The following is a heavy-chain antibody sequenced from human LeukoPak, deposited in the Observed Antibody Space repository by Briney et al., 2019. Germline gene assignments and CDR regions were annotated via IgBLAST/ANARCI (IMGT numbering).Heavy chain of an antibody. CDR1: GFTFDSYA. CDR3: ATEWLGTS. D-gene: IGHD5-12*01. CDR2: ISGSGSNT. J-gene: IGHJ4*02. V-gene: IGHV3-23*01. Sequence: PGGSLRLSCAASGFTFDSYAMSWVRQAPGKGLEWVSAISGSGSNTYLAESVKGRFTISRDNSKNTLNLQMNSLRAEDTAIYYCATEWLGTSWGQGTLVTVSS.